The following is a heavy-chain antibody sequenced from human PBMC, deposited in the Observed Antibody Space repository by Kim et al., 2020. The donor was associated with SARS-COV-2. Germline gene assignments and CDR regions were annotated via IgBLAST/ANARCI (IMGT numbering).Heavy chain of an antibody. CDR1: GGSISSGGYY. D-gene: IGHD1-26*01. Sequence: SETLSLTCTVSGGSISSGGYYWSWIRQHPGKGLEWIGYIYYSGSTYYNPSLKSRVTISVDTSKNQFSLKLSSVTAADTAVYYCARTRIVGATTPWFDPWGQGTLVTVSS. CDR3: ARTRIVGATTPWFDP. CDR2: IYYSGST. V-gene: IGHV4-31*03. J-gene: IGHJ5*02.